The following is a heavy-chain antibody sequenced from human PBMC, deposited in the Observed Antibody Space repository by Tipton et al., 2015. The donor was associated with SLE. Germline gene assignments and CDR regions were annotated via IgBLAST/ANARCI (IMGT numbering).Heavy chain of an antibody. CDR3: ARVLQQLFPHDAFDI. V-gene: IGHV3-48*03. D-gene: IGHD6-13*01. J-gene: IGHJ3*02. Sequence: SLRLSCAASGFTFSSYEMNWVRQAPGKGLEWVSYISSSGSTIYYADSVKGRFTISRDNAKNSLYLQMNSLRAEDTAVYYCARVLQQLFPHDAFDIWGQGTMVTVSS. CDR2: ISSSGSTI. CDR1: GFTFSSYE.